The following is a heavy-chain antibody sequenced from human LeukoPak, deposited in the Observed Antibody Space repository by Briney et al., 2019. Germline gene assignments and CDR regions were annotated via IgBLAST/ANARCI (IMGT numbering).Heavy chain of an antibody. J-gene: IGHJ3*02. CDR3: ARGITMVRGVPGAFDI. D-gene: IGHD3-10*01. CDR2: IYSGGST. CDR1: GFTVSSNY. V-gene: IGHV3-53*01. Sequence: GGSLRLSCAASGFTVSSNYMSWVRQAPGKGLEWVSVIYSGGSTYYADSVKGRFTISRDNSKNTLYLQMNSLRAEDTAVYYCARGITMVRGVPGAFDICGQGAMVTVSS.